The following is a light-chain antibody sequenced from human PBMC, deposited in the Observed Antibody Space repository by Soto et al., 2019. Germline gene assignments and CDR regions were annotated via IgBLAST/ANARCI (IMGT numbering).Light chain of an antibody. CDR3: QHCDYLPI. Sequence: DIPMTQSPSSLSASVGDRVTITCQASHDIPRFLNWYQHKPGRAPKLLIYDASLLEAGVPTRFSGSGSGTHFTFTISSLQPEDVATYYCQHCDYLPIFGPGTTVDFK. V-gene: IGKV1-33*01. CDR2: DAS. J-gene: IGKJ3*01. CDR1: HDIPRF.